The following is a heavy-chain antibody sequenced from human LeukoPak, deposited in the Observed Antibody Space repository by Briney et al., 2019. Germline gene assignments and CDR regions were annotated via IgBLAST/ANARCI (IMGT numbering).Heavy chain of an antibody. J-gene: IGHJ6*02. CDR3: ARDSPSAAPYYFYGMDV. Sequence: SETLSLTCTVSGGAISRSYWSWVRQPAGKGLQWIGRVYTNGKTKYNPSLKSRVTMSADTYKNHFSVRLSSVTAADTAVYFCARDSPSAAPYYFYGMDVWGQGTTVTVSS. CDR2: VYTNGKT. V-gene: IGHV4-4*07. CDR1: GGAISRSY.